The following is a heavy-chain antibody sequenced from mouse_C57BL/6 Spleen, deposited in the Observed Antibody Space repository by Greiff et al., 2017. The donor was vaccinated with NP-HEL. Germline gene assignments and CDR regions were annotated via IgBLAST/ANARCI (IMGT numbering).Heavy chain of an antibody. Sequence: DVQLQESGPGLVKPSQSLSLTCSVTGYSITSGYYWNWIRQFPGNKLEWMGYISYDGSNNYNPSLKNRISITRDTSKNQFFLKLNSVTTEDTATYYCARDQRLNFDYWGQGTTLTVSS. CDR2: ISYDGSN. V-gene: IGHV3-6*01. CDR1: GYSITSGYY. J-gene: IGHJ2*01. D-gene: IGHD2-2*01. CDR3: ARDQRLNFDY.